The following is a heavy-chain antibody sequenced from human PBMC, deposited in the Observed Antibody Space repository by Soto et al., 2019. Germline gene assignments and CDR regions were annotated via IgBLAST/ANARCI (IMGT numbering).Heavy chain of an antibody. Sequence: ASVKVSCKASGYTFTSYDINWVRQATGQGLEWMGWMNPNSGNTGYAQKFQGRVTMTRNTSISTAYMELSSLRSEDMAVYYCARGRGEYSGYGTPIDYWGQGTLVTVSS. V-gene: IGHV1-8*01. D-gene: IGHD5-12*01. CDR3: ARGRGEYSGYGTPIDY. J-gene: IGHJ4*02. CDR1: GYTFTSYD. CDR2: MNPNSGNT.